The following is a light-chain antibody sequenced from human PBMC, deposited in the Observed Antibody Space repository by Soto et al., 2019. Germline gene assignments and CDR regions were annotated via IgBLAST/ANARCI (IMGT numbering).Light chain of an antibody. CDR2: GNS. J-gene: IGLJ3*02. Sequence: QSVLTQPPSVCGAPGQRVTISCTGSSSNIRAGYDVHWYQQLPGTAPKLLIYGNSNRPSGVPDRFSGSKSGTSASLAITGLQAEDEAVYYCQSYDSTLSGWVFGGGTKLTVL. CDR1: SSNIRAGYD. V-gene: IGLV1-40*01. CDR3: QSYDSTLSGWV.